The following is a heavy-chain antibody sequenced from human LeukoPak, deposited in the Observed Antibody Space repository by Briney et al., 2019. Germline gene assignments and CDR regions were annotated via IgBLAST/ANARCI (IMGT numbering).Heavy chain of an antibody. D-gene: IGHD3-22*01. CDR3: ARENYYYGSSGYHH. V-gene: IGHV3-7*01. CDR2: IKQDGSEK. J-gene: IGHJ1*01. CDR1: GFTFSSYW. Sequence: GGSLRLSCAASGFTFSSYWMSWVRQAPGKGLEWVANIKQDGSEKYYVDSVKSRFTISRDNAKKSLYLQMNSLRAEDTAMYYCARENYYYGSSGYHHWGQGTLVTVSS.